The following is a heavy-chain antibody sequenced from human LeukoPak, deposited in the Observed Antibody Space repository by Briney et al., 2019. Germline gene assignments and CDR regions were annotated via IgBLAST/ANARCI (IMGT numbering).Heavy chain of an antibody. CDR1: GFTFCSYS. CDR3: AIDQYSCGWFGMVDY. D-gene: IGHD6-19*01. V-gene: IGHV3-21*01. CDR2: ISSSSSYI. Sequence: GGSLRLSCAASGFTFCSYSMNCVRQAPGKGLEWVSSISSSSSYIYYADSVKGRFTISRYNAKNSLYLQMNSLRAEDTAVYYCAIDQYSCGWFGMVDYWGQGTLVTVSS. J-gene: IGHJ4*02.